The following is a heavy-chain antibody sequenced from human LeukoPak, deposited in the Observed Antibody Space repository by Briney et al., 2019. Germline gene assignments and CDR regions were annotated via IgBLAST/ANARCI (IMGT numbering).Heavy chain of an antibody. D-gene: IGHD2-15*01. J-gene: IGHJ3*02. CDR1: GFTFSSYS. V-gene: IGHV3-21*01. Sequence: GGSLRLSCAASGFTFSSYSMNWVRQAPGKGLEWVSSISSSSSYIYYADSVKGRFTISRDNAKNSLYLQMNSLRAEDTAVYYCARDNPPLREDIVVVVAATWAFDIWGQGTMVTVSS. CDR3: ARDNPPLREDIVVVVAATWAFDI. CDR2: ISSSSSYI.